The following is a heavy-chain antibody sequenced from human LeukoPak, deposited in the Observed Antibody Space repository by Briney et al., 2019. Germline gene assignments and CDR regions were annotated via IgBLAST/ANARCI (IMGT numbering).Heavy chain of an antibody. CDR3: ARVADYYYYYMDV. V-gene: IGHV7-4-1*02. J-gene: IGHJ6*03. CDR2: MSTNTGNP. CDR1: GYTFTSYA. Sequence: ASVKVSCKASGYTFTSYAMNWVRQAPGQGLEWMGWMSTNTGNPTYAQGFTGRFVFSLDTSVSTAYLQISSLKAEDTAVYYCARVADYYYYYMDVWGKGTTVTISS.